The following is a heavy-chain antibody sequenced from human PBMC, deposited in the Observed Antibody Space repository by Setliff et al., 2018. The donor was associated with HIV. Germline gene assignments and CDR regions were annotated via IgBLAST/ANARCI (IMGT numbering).Heavy chain of an antibody. CDR1: GFILRNFA. J-gene: IGHJ5*02. Sequence: GSLRLSCTVSGFILRNFATHWVRQAPGRGLEWVALTSYDGSTTSYADSVKGRFTVSRDNSKNMIFLQMNKLRHEDAAVYYCAREPSIAASDTFGWFDPWGQGTLVTVSS. D-gene: IGHD6-13*01. CDR2: TSYDGSTT. CDR3: AREPSIAASDTFGWFDP. V-gene: IGHV3-30*03.